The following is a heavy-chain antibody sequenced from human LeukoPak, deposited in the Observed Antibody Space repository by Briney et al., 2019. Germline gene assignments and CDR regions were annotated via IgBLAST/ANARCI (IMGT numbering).Heavy chain of an antibody. J-gene: IGHJ4*02. CDR2: IIPIFGTA. Sequence: SVKVSCKASGGTFISYAISWVRQAPGQGLEWMGGIIPIFGTANYAQKFQGRVTITADESTSTAYMELSSLRSEDTAVYYCARDREVAGTWYFDYWGQGTLVTVSS. CDR3: ARDREVAGTWYFDY. D-gene: IGHD6-19*01. CDR1: GGTFISYA. V-gene: IGHV1-69*01.